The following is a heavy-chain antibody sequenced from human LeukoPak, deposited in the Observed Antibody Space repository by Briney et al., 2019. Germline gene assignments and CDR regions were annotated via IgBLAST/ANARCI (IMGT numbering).Heavy chain of an antibody. V-gene: IGHV3-49*04. CDR2: IRSKAYGGTT. D-gene: IGHD2-2*01. CDR1: GFTFGDYA. J-gene: IGHJ3*02. CDR3: TREVVVYFGAFDI. Sequence: GRSLRLSCTASGFTFGDYAMSWVRQAPGKGLEWVGFIRSKAYGGTTEYAASVKGRFTISRDDSKSIAYLQMNSLKTEDTAVYYCTREVVVYFGAFDIWGQGTMVTVSS.